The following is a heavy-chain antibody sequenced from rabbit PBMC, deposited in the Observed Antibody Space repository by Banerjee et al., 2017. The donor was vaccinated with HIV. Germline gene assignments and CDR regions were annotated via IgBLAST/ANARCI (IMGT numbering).Heavy chain of an antibody. V-gene: IGHV1S45*01. CDR1: GFTISSSYD. CDR3: TRGGYTSGWGFNL. J-gene: IGHJ4*01. Sequence: QEQLEESGGGLVQPEGSLALTCKASGFTISSSYDMCWVRQAPGKGLEWIGYIYGGSSGATYYASWAKGRFTISKTSSTTVTLQMTSLTAADTATYFCTRGGYTSGWGFNLWGQGTLVTVS. CDR2: IYGGSSGAT. D-gene: IGHD4-1*01.